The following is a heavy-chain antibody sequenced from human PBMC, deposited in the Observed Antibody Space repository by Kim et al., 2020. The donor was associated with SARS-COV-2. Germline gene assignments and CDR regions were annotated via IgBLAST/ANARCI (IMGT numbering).Heavy chain of an antibody. CDR3: ARDGRSWATVTPDDAFDI. D-gene: IGHD4-17*01. CDR2: IKQDGSEK. Sequence: GGSLRLSCAASGFTFSSYWMSWVRQAPGKGLEWVANIKQDGSEKYYVDSVKGRFTISRDNAKNSLYLQMNSLRAEDTAVYYCARDGRSWATVTPDDAFDIWGQGTMVTVSS. CDR1: GFTFSSYW. J-gene: IGHJ3*02. V-gene: IGHV3-7*03.